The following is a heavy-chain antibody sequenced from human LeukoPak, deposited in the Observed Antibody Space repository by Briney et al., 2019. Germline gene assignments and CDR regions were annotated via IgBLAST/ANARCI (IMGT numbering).Heavy chain of an antibody. CDR2: IYYSGST. J-gene: IGHJ5*02. V-gene: IGHV4-39*07. D-gene: IGHD2-2*02. CDR1: GGSISSSSYY. CDR3: ASLGYCSSTSCYTPSWFDP. Sequence: SETLSLTCTVSGGSISSSSYYWGWIRQPPGKGLEWIGSIYYSGSTYYNPSLKSRVTISVDTSKNQFSLKLSSVTAADTAVYYCASLGYCSSTSCYTPSWFDPWGQGALVTVSS.